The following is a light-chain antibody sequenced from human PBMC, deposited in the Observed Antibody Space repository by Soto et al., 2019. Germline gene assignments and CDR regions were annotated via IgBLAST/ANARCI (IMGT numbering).Light chain of an antibody. CDR2: ATS. Sequence: IVLTQSPGTLSLSPGERATVSCRASETIGRAYFAWYQHRPGRTPRLVLSATSNRAAGIPDRFGGSGSGADVTLTISGVEPEDFAVYYCHQYATSPFTFGQGTQLEI. J-gene: IGKJ2*01. CDR1: ETIGRAY. V-gene: IGKV3-20*01. CDR3: HQYATSPFT.